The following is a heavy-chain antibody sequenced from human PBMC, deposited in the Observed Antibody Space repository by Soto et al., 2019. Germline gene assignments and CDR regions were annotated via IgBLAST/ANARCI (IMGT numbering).Heavy chain of an antibody. D-gene: IGHD3-3*01. CDR3: ARDVGPVTIFGEALSGYFDF. CDR1: GFSFGSYW. CDR2: IKDDGSER. V-gene: IGHV3-7*03. J-gene: IGHJ4*02. Sequence: GGSLRLSCAVSGFSFGSYWMSWVRQAPGKGLEWLASIKDDGSERYYLDSVKGRFTISRDNAKDSLSLQMNSLRGEDTAFYYCARDVGPVTIFGEALSGYFDFWGQGTLVTVSS.